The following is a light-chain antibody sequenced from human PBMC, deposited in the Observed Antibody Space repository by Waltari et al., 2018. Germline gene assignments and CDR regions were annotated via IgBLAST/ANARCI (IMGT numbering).Light chain of an antibody. J-gene: IGKJ1*01. V-gene: IGKV3-20*01. CDR2: GAS. CDR1: QSVRGS. CDR3: QHYVRLPAT. Sequence: EIVLTQSPGTLSLSPGERATLSCRASQSVRGSLAWYQQKAGQAPRLLIYGASSRATGIPDRFSGSGSGTDFMLTISRLEPEDFAVYYCQHYVRLPATFGQGTKVEIK.